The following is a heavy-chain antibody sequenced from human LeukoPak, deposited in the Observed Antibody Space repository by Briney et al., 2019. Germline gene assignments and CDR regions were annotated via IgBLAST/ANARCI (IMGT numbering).Heavy chain of an antibody. V-gene: IGHV3-7*01. D-gene: IGHD1-1*01. J-gene: IGHJ4*02. CDR3: ARDWSGTTLVPPDY. Sequence: GGSLRLSCAASGFTFSSYWMSWVRQAPGKGLEWVANIKQDGSEKYYVDSVKGRFTISRDNAKNSLYLQMNSLRAEDTAVYYCARDWSGTTLVPPDYWGQGTLVTVSS. CDR2: IKQDGSEK. CDR1: GFTFSSYW.